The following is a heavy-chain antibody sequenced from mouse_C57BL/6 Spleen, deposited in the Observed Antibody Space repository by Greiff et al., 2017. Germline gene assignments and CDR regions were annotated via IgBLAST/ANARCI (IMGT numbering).Heavy chain of an antibody. Sequence: EVNVVESGGGLVKPGGSLKLSCAASGFTFSSYTMSWVRQTPEKRLEWVATISGGGGNTYYPDSVKGRFTISRDNAKNTLYLQMSSLRSEDTALYYCEGQDGYYGDYYAMDYWGQGTSVTVSS. CDR3: EGQDGYYGDYYAMDY. CDR2: ISGGGGNT. J-gene: IGHJ4*01. CDR1: GFTFSSYT. D-gene: IGHD2-3*01. V-gene: IGHV5-9*01.